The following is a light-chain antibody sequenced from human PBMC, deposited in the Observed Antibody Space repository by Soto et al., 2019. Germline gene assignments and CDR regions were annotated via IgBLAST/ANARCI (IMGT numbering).Light chain of an antibody. CDR2: ASS. CDR3: QTYNISPWT. Sequence: DSQMTQSPSSLSASVGDRVTIACRASQYINNYLAWHQQKPGKVPKLLIKASSTLQSGVTSRFSGSGSGTDFNLTISSLQPEDAATYYCQTYNISPWTFGKGTKVEIK. V-gene: IGKV1-27*01. J-gene: IGKJ1*01. CDR1: QYINNY.